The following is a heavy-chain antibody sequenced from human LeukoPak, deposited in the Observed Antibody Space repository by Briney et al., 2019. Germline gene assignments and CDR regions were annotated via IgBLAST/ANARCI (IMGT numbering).Heavy chain of an antibody. CDR2: INNSGST. Sequence: SETLSLTCAVYGGSFSGYYWSWVRQAPGKGLEWVGEINNSGSTNYNPSLKRRVTISVDTSENQFSLKLSSVTAADTAVYYCAQERSGSYSSSPHWGQGTLVTVSS. CDR1: GGSFSGYY. CDR3: AQERSGSYSSSPH. V-gene: IGHV4-34*01. J-gene: IGHJ4*02. D-gene: IGHD6-6*01.